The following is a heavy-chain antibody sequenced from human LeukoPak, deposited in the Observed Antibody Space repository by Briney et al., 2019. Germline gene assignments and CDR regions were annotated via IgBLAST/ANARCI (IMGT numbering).Heavy chain of an antibody. CDR1: GYTFTDHY. CDR2: INPKSGDT. D-gene: IGHD2-21*01. Sequence: EASVKASCKAFGYTFTDHYVHWVRQAPGQGLEWMGWINPKSGDTKYVQKFQGRLTMTSDTPLRTAYMELTSLRSDDTAVFYCASYCGADCAPGGYWGQGTLVTVSS. J-gene: IGHJ4*02. V-gene: IGHV1-2*02. CDR3: ASYCGADCAPGGY.